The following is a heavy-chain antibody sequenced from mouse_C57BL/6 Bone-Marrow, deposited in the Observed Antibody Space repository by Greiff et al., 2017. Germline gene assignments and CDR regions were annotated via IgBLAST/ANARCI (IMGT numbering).Heavy chain of an antibody. Sequence: QVQLQQPGAELVMPGASVKLSCKASGYTFTSYWMHWVKQRPGQGLEWIGEIDPSDSYTNYNQKFKGKSTLTVDKSSSTAYMQLSSLTSEDSAVYYCARDYGSSGDFDYGGQGTTLTVSS. V-gene: IGHV1-69*01. J-gene: IGHJ2*01. CDR2: IDPSDSYT. CDR1: GYTFTSYW. CDR3: ARDYGSSGDFDY. D-gene: IGHD1-1*01.